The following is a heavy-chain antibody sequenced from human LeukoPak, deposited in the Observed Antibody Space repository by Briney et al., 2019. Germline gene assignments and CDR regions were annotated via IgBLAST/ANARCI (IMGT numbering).Heavy chain of an antibody. J-gene: IGHJ6*03. V-gene: IGHV1-18*01. CDR3: ARYSYGSYYYYYYMDV. Sequence: GASVKVSCKASGYTFTSYGISWVRQAPGQGLEWMGWISAYNGNTNYAQKLQGRVTMTTDTSTSTAYMELRSLRSEDTAVYYCARYSYGSYYYYYYMDVWGKGTTVTVSS. CDR1: GYTFTSYG. D-gene: IGHD5-18*01. CDR2: ISAYNGNT.